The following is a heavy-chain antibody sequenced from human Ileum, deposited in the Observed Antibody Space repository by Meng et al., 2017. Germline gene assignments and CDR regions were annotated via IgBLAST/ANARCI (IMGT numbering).Heavy chain of an antibody. J-gene: IGHJ4*02. D-gene: IGHD2-8*01. CDR1: GFTFKNFA. CDR3: ARDLRPGTYAEGRYFDY. CDR2: ISSVGNIQ. V-gene: IGHV3-30*01. Sequence: GESLKISCAASGFTFKNFAMHWVRQTPRKGLAWVAVISSVGNIQYYADSVKGRFSFSRDNSQNTMYLQMNSLRLDDTAVYYWARDLRPGTYAEGRYFDYWGQGTLVTCAS.